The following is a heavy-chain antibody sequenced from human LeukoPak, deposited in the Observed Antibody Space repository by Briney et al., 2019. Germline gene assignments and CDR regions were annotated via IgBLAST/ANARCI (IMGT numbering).Heavy chain of an antibody. CDR1: GFTFSSYA. Sequence: PGGSLRLSCAASGFTFSSYAMSWVRQAPGKGMEWVSAISGSGGSIYYADSVKGRFTISRDNSNNTLYLQMNSLRAEDTAVYYCAKTLRRLYDSSGYYGWGQGTLVTVSS. D-gene: IGHD3-22*01. V-gene: IGHV3-23*01. CDR3: AKTLRRLYDSSGYYG. CDR2: ISGSGGSI. J-gene: IGHJ4*02.